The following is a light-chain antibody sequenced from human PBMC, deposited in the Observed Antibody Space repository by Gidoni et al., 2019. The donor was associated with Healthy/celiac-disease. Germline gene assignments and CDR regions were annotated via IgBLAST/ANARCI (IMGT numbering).Light chain of an antibody. CDR2: KAS. V-gene: IGKV1-5*03. CDR3: QQYNSYPWT. CDR1: QSISSW. J-gene: IGKJ1*01. Sequence: DIQMTTAPSTLSASVGDRVTITGRASQSISSWLAWYQQKPGKAPKLLIYKASSLESGVPSRFSGSGSGTEFTLTISSLQPDDFATYYCQQYNSYPWTFGQGTKVEIK.